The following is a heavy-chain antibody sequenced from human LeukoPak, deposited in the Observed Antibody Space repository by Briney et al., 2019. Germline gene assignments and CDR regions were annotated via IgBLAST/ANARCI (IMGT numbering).Heavy chain of an antibody. CDR2: IIPIFGTA. V-gene: IGHV1-69*01. D-gene: IGHD3-22*01. CDR1: GGTFSSYA. Sequence: SVKFSCKASGGTFSSYAISWVRQAPGQGLEWMGGIIPIFGTANYAQKFQGRVTITADESTSTAYMELSSLRSEDTAVYYCARAADYYDSSGYFRDWFDPWGQGTLVTVSS. J-gene: IGHJ5*02. CDR3: ARAADYYDSSGYFRDWFDP.